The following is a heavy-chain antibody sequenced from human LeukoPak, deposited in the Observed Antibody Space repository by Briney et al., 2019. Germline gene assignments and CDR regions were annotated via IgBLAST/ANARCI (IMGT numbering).Heavy chain of an antibody. CDR3: AREGSGSYVNWFDP. J-gene: IGHJ5*02. CDR2: ISAYNGNT. D-gene: IGHD1-26*01. CDR1: GYTFTSYG. V-gene: IGHV1-18*01. Sequence: ASVKVSCKASGYTFTSYGISWVRQAPGQGLGWMGWISAYNGNTNYAQKLQGRVTMTTDTSTSTAYMELRSLRSDDTAVYYCAREGSGSYVNWFDPWGQGTLVTVSS.